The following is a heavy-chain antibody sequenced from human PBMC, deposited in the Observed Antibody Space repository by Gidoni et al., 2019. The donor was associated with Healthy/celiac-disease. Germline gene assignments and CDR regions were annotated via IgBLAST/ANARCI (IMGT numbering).Heavy chain of an antibody. Sequence: QVQLVESGGGVVQPGGSLRLSCAASGFTFSSYGMHWVRQAPGKGLEWVAFIRYDGSNKYYADSVKGRFTISRDNSKNTLYLQMNSLRAEDTAVYYCAKGGGYGDYHFDYWGQGTLVTVSS. CDR2: IRYDGSNK. D-gene: IGHD4-17*01. CDR3: AKGGGYGDYHFDY. CDR1: GFTFSSYG. V-gene: IGHV3-30*02. J-gene: IGHJ4*02.